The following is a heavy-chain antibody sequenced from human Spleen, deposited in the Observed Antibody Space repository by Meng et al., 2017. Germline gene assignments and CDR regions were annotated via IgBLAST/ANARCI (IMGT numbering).Heavy chain of an antibody. D-gene: IGHD3-22*01. CDR1: GLRFSSDA. J-gene: IGHJ4*02. CDR3: ARAYSSGYYPTAVDY. V-gene: IGHV3-30*01. Sequence: GESLKISCAASGLRFSSDAMHWVRQAPGKGLEWVAVISYDGRNKYYADSLKGRFTISRDNSKNTLYVQMNSLRAEDTAVYYCARAYSSGYYPTAVDYWGQGTLVTCSS. CDR2: ISYDGRNK.